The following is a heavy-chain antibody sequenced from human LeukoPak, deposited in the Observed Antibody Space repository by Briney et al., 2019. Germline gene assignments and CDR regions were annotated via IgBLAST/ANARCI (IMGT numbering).Heavy chain of an antibody. V-gene: IGHV4-39*01. Sequence: SETLSLTCTVSGGSISSSSYYWGSIRQPKGKGLEWPGSVYYRGRTYYNPSHKSRVTISVDPSKNQFSLKLSSVTAADTALYYCARGTGSLGAVVDYWGQGTLVTVSS. CDR2: VYYRGRT. CDR3: ARGTGSLGAVVDY. D-gene: IGHD1-26*01. J-gene: IGHJ4*02. CDR1: GGSISSSSYY.